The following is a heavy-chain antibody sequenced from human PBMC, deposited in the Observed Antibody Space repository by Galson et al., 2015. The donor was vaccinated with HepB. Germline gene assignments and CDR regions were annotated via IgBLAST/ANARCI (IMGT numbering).Heavy chain of an antibody. CDR3: AKTTHQTKYPFDY. CDR2: ISSTSIDT. J-gene: IGHJ4*02. CDR1: GFTFTSYA. D-gene: IGHD2-2*01. Sequence: SLRLSCAARGFTFTSYAMSWVRQAPGKGLEWVSTISSTSIDTYYADAVKGRFTISRDNSKNTLYLQMNSLRADDTAVYYCAKTTHQTKYPFDYWGQGALVTVSP. V-gene: IGHV3-23*01.